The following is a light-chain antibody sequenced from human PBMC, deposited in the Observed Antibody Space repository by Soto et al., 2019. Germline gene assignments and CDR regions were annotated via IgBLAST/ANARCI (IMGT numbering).Light chain of an antibody. CDR3: QQSYSTPPT. J-gene: IGKJ1*01. CDR1: QSISSY. V-gene: IGKV1-39*01. Sequence: DIQMTPSPSSLSASVGDRVTITCRASQSISSYLNWYQQKPGKAPKLLIYAASSLQSGVPSRFSGSGSGTDFTLPISSLQPEDFATYYCQQSYSTPPTFGQGTKVEIK. CDR2: AAS.